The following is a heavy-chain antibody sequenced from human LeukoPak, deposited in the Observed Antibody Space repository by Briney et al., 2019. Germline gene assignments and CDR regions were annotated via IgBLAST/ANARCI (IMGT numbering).Heavy chain of an antibody. CDR1: GFTSIAYA. J-gene: IGHJ4*02. D-gene: IGHD2-2*02. Sequence: PGGSLRLSCVGSGFTSIAYALTWARQAPGKGLEWVSGISGGGVTTYYADSVKGRFTISRDNSKNTVYLQMNSLRAEDTAVYYCGRDLRHQLLYCLDYWGQGTLVTVSS. CDR2: ISGGGVTT. V-gene: IGHV3-23*01. CDR3: GRDLRHQLLYCLDY.